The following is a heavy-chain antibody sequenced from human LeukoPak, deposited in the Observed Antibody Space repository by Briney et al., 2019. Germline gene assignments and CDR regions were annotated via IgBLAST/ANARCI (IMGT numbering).Heavy chain of an antibody. V-gene: IGHV3-66*02. Sequence: GGSLRLSCAASGFTFSSYALSWVRQAPGKGLEWVSVIYTGGITYYADSVKGRFTISRDDSKNTVYLEMNSLRAEDTAVYYCARFALRNYFDYWGQGTLVTVSS. CDR3: ARFALRNYFDY. D-gene: IGHD3-3*02. CDR2: IYTGGIT. J-gene: IGHJ4*02. CDR1: GFTFSSYA.